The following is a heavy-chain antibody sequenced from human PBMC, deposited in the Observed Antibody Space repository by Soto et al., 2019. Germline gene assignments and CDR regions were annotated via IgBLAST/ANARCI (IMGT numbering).Heavy chain of an antibody. D-gene: IGHD3-3*01. Sequence: QLTLKASGQTLVKPTETLTLTCTFSGFALSTRGVGVAWIREHPGKALEWVAPIYWNDDKRYRPSLKSRLTITKYTSKSQGVLRMTNMGPVDTGTYDCTHNRAIFVEVNSAGSMDVWGPGTTVTVSS. CDR1: GFALSTRGVG. J-gene: IGHJ6*02. V-gene: IGHV2-5*04. CDR3: THNRAIFVEVNSAGSMDV. CDR2: IYWNDDK.